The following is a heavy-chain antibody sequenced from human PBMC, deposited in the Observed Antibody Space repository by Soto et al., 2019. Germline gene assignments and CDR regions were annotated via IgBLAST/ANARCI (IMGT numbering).Heavy chain of an antibody. CDR2: ISGSGGST. CDR1: GFPFSSYA. J-gene: IGHJ4*02. Sequence: QGGSLRLSCAASGFPFSSYAMSWVRQAPGKGLEWVSAISGSGGSTYYADSVKGRFTISRDNSKNTLYLQMNSLRAEDTAVYYCAKDDRRLRITMVRGAFDYWGQGTLVTVSS. D-gene: IGHD3-10*01. V-gene: IGHV3-23*01. CDR3: AKDDRRLRITMVRGAFDY.